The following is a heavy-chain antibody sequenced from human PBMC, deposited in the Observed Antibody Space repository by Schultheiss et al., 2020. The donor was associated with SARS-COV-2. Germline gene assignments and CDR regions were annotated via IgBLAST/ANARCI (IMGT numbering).Heavy chain of an antibody. CDR1: GYTFTSYY. CDR2: INPNSGAT. CDR3: ARGPDAFDI. V-gene: IGHV1-2*02. Sequence: ASVKVSCKASGYTFTSYYMYWVRQAPGQGLEWMGWINPNSGATNYAQKFQGRVTMTRDTSISTAYMELSRLRSDDTAVYYCARGPDAFDIWGQGTMVTVSS. J-gene: IGHJ3*02.